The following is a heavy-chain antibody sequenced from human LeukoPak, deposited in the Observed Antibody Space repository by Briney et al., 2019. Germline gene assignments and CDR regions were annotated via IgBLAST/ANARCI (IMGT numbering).Heavy chain of an antibody. CDR2: INHSGST. D-gene: IGHD3-10*01. CDR1: GVSISSYY. Sequence: SETLSLTCTVSGVSISSYYWSWIRQPPGKGLEWIGEINHSGSTNYNPSLKSRVTISVDTSKNQFSLELSSVTAADTAVYYCARHPSYGSGSKTPRFDYWGQGTLVTVSS. J-gene: IGHJ4*02. CDR3: ARHPSYGSGSKTPRFDY. V-gene: IGHV4-34*01.